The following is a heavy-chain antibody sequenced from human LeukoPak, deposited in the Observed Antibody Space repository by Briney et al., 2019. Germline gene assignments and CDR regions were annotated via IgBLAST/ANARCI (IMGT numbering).Heavy chain of an antibody. CDR2: IKEDGSEK. CDR3: AKNSGPRGVGATGYYFDY. J-gene: IGHJ4*02. Sequence: GGSLRLSCAASGFTFGSYWMSWVRQAPGKGLEWVANIKEDGSEKYYVDSVKGRFTISRDNAKNSLYLQMNSLRAEDTAVYYCAKNSGPRGVGATGYYFDYWGQGTLVTVSS. D-gene: IGHD1-26*01. CDR1: GFTFGSYW. V-gene: IGHV3-7*03.